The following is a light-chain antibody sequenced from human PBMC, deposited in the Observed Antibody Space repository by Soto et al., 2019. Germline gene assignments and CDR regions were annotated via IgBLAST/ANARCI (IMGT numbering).Light chain of an antibody. Sequence: EIVLTQSPGTLSLSPGERATLSCRASQSVSSSYLAWYQQKPGQAPRLLIYGASSRATGIPDRFSGSGSGTDFTLTIRRLEPEDFSVYYCQQYGSLTWTFGQGTKVEIK. CDR1: QSVSSSY. CDR2: GAS. V-gene: IGKV3-20*01. J-gene: IGKJ1*01. CDR3: QQYGSLTWT.